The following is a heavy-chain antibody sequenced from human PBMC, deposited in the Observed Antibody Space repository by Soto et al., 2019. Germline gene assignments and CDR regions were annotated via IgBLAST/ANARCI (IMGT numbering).Heavy chain of an antibody. CDR2: ISWNSGSI. D-gene: IGHD6-13*01. CDR1: GFTFDDYA. Sequence: GGSLRLSCAASGFTFDDYAMHWVRQAPGKGLEWVSGISWNSGSIGYADSVKGRFTISRDNAKNSLYLQMNSLRAEDTALYYCAKDLEIAAAGNWFDPWGQGTLVTVSS. J-gene: IGHJ5*02. V-gene: IGHV3-9*01. CDR3: AKDLEIAAAGNWFDP.